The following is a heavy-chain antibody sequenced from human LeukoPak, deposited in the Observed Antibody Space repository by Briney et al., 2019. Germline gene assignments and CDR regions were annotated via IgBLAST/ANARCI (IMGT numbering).Heavy chain of an antibody. V-gene: IGHV1-46*01. CDR3: ARGYMITFGGVIVDLYYFDY. Sequence: ASVKVSCKASGYTFTSYYMHWVRQAPGQGLEWMGIINPSGGSTSYAQKFQGRVTMTRDMSTSTVYMELSSLRSEDTAVYYCARGYMITFGGVIVDLYYFDYWGQGTLVTVSS. J-gene: IGHJ4*02. D-gene: IGHD3-16*02. CDR1: GYTFTSYY. CDR2: INPSGGST.